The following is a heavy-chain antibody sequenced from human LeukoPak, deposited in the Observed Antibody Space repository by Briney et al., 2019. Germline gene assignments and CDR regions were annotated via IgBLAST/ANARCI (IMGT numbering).Heavy chain of an antibody. CDR3: ARGGFSDFKGYYYYGMDV. Sequence: PSQTLSLTCTVSGGSLSSGSYYWGWVRQPGGTGLEWVGRIYTSGSTNYIPSLKSRVTISVDTSKNQFSLKLSSVTAADTAVYYCARGGFSDFKGYYYYGMDVWGQGTTVTVSS. V-gene: IGHV4-61*02. J-gene: IGHJ6*02. CDR1: GGSLSSGSYY. D-gene: IGHD3-3*01. CDR2: IYTSGST.